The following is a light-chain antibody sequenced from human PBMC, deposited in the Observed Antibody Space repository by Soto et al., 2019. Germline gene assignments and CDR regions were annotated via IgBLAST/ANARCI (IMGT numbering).Light chain of an antibody. J-gene: IGKJ1*01. Sequence: DIQMTQSPSSVSASVGDRVTITCRASQGVGSWLAWYQQIPGKAPKLLIYAASGLQSGVPSRFXXXGSXTXXXXXXXXXQPEDFATYYCQQANSFPWTFGQGTKVEIK. V-gene: IGKV1-12*01. CDR2: AAS. CDR3: QQANSFPWT. CDR1: QGVGSW.